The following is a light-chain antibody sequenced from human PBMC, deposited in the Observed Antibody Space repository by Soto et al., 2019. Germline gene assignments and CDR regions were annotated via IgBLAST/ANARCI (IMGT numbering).Light chain of an antibody. Sequence: DIQMTQSPSSLSASVGDRVTITCRASQTISTYLNWYQQEPGKALKLLIYAASSLQSGVPSRFSGSGSGTDFILTISSLQPEDFAAYYCQQSHGIPYTFGQGTKLEIK. V-gene: IGKV1-39*01. CDR2: AAS. CDR1: QTISTY. J-gene: IGKJ2*01. CDR3: QQSHGIPYT.